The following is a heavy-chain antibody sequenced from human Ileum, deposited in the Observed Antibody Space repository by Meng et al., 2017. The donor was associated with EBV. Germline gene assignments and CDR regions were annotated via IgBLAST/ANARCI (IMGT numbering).Heavy chain of an antibody. D-gene: IGHD1/OR15-1a*01. J-gene: IGHJ4*02. CDR3: ASKQYFFAY. CDR1: GYSFSRDV. CDR2: INPYDGDT. V-gene: IGHV1-18*01. Sequence: QVRLGKSGTEVKKPGASVKVSCKTSGYSFSRDVISWVRQAPGQGLEWVGWINPYDGDTNYAQKLQDRVTLTTDTSTSAAYMELRSLRSDDTAVYYCASKQYFFAYWGQGTLVTVSS.